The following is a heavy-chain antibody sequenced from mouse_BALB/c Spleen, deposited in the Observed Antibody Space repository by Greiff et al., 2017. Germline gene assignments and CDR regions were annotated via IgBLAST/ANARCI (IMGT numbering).Heavy chain of an antibody. Sequence: EVQRVESGAELVKPGASVKLSCTASGFNIKDTYMHWVKQRPEQGLEWIGRIDPANGNTKYDPKFQGKATITADTSSNTAYLQLSSLTSEDTAVYYCARSGDYVYWYFDVWGAGTTVTVSS. CDR3: ARSGDYVYWYFDV. D-gene: IGHD2-4*01. V-gene: IGHV14-3*02. CDR1: GFNIKDTY. CDR2: IDPANGNT. J-gene: IGHJ1*01.